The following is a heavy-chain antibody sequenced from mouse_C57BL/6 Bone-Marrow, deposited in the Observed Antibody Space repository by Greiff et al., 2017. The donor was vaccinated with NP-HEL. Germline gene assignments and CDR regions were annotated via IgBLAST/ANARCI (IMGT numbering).Heavy chain of an antibody. J-gene: IGHJ1*03. CDR2: IDPSDSET. Sequence: VKLQQPGAELVRPGSSVKLSCKASGYTFTSYWMHWVKQRPIQGLEWIGNIDPSDSETHYNQKFKDKATLTVDKSSSTAYMQLSSLTSEDSAVYYCASLYDYDDFDVWGTGTTVTVSS. D-gene: IGHD2-4*01. CDR3: ASLYDYDDFDV. V-gene: IGHV1-52*01. CDR1: GYTFTSYW.